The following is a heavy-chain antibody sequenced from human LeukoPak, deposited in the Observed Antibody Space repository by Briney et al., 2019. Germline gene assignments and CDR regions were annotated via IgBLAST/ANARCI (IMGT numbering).Heavy chain of an antibody. Sequence: SVKVSFKASGGTFSSYAISWVRQAPGQGLEWMGRIIPILGIANYAQKFQGRVTITADKSTSTAYMELSSLRSEDTAVYYCARVGGGLRSSYFDPWGQGTLVTVSS. J-gene: IGHJ5*02. CDR1: GGTFSSYA. CDR2: IIPILGIA. D-gene: IGHD6-13*01. CDR3: ARVGGGLRSSYFDP. V-gene: IGHV1-69*04.